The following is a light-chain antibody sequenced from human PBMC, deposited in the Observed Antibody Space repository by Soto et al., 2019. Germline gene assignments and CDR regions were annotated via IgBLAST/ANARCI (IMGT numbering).Light chain of an antibody. J-gene: IGKJ5*01. CDR2: DAS. CDR3: QQRSNPT. V-gene: IGKV3-11*01. Sequence: EIVLTQSPATLSLSPGERATLSCRASQSVSSYLAWYQQKPGQAPRLLIYDASNRATGIPARFSGSGSATDFTLTISSLEPEDFAVYYCQQRSNPTFGQGTRLEIK. CDR1: QSVSSY.